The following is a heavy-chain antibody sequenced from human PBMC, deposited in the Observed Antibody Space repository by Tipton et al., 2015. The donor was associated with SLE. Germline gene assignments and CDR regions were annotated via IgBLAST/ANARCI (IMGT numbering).Heavy chain of an antibody. CDR2: IYYSGST. V-gene: IGHV4-59*01. D-gene: IGHD3-22*01. CDR1: GGSISSYY. CDR3: ARGGYFNWFDP. J-gene: IGHJ5*02. Sequence: TLSLTCTVSGGSISSYYWSWIRQPPGKGLEWIGNIYYSGSTYYNPSLKSRVTISVDTSKNQFSLKLSSVTAADTAVYYCARGGYFNWFDPWGQGTLVTVSS.